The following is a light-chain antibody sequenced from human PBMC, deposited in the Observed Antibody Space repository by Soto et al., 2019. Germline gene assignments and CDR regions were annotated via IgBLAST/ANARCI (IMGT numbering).Light chain of an antibody. Sequence: DIVMTQSPDSLAVSLGERATMNCKSSQSVLYSSTNKNYLAWYQQKPGQPPKLLIYWASTRESGVPDRFTGSGSGTDFTLTISSLQAEDVAVYYCQYYYSTPLYTFGQGTKLEIK. J-gene: IGKJ2*01. CDR2: WAS. CDR1: QSVLYSSTNKNY. V-gene: IGKV4-1*01. CDR3: QYYYSTPLYT.